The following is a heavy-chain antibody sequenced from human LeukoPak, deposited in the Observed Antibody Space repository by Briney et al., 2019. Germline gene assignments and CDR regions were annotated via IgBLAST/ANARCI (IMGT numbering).Heavy chain of an antibody. D-gene: IGHD6-13*01. CDR2: ISWNSGSI. V-gene: IGHV3-9*01. Sequence: PGGSLRLSCAASGFTFDDYAMHWVRQAPGKGLEWVSGISWNSGSIGYADSVKGRFTISRDNAKNSLYLQMNSLRAEDTAVYYCARGIYPWSPSWIAAAGDNFDYWGQGTLVTVSS. J-gene: IGHJ4*02. CDR1: GFTFDDYA. CDR3: ARGIYPWSPSWIAAAGDNFDY.